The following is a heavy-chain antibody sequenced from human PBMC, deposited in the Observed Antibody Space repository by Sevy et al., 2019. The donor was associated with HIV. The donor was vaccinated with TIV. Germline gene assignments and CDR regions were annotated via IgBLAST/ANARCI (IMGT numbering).Heavy chain of an antibody. V-gene: IGHV3-30*02. J-gene: IGHJ6*02. Sequence: GGSLRLSCAASGFTFSTYDMHWVRQAPGKGLGWVAYIRYDGSNKYYADSVRGRFTISRDNSKNTLYLQMNSLRAEDTAVYYCARGRKTTQEWLEELDYYYGVDVWGQRTTVTVSS. CDR3: ARGRKTTQEWLEELDYYYGVDV. CDR2: IRYDGSNK. D-gene: IGHD2-8*01. CDR1: GFTFSTYD.